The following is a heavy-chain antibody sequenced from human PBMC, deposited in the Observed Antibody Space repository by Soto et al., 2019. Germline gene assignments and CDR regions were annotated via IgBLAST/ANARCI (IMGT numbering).Heavy chain of an antibody. CDR2: IYYSGST. Sequence: PSETLSLTCTVSGGSISSGGYYWSWIRQHPGKGLEWIGYIYYSGSTYYNPSLQGRVTMTTDTSTSTAYMELRSLRSDDTAVYYCAREDPPSLNWGQGTLVTVSS. CDR1: GGSISSGGYY. D-gene: IGHD2-2*01. J-gene: IGHJ4*02. CDR3: AREDPPSLN. V-gene: IGHV4-31*03.